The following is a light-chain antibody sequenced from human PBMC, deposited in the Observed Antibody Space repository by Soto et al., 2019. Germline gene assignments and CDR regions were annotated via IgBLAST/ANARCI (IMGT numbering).Light chain of an antibody. CDR3: QQYETYFRYT. J-gene: IGKJ2*01. CDR2: GAS. Sequence: EIVLTQSPGTLSLSPGERATLSCRASQSVSSSYLAWYQQKPGQAPRLLIYGASSRATGIPDRFSGSGSGTDFTLTISRLEPEDFAVYYCQQYETYFRYTFGQGTKLDIK. V-gene: IGKV3-20*01. CDR1: QSVSSSY.